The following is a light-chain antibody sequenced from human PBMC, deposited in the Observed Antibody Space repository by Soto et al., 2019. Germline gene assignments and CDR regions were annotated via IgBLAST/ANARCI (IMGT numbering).Light chain of an antibody. V-gene: IGKV1-6*01. Sequence: AIQMTQSPSSLSASVGDRVTITCRASQGIRSDLGWYQQKPGKAPKLLIYAAPSLQSGVPSRFSGRGSGTDFTLTINSLQPEDFATYFCLQDYNYPRTFGQGTKVEIK. CDR2: AAP. J-gene: IGKJ1*01. CDR1: QGIRSD. CDR3: LQDYNYPRT.